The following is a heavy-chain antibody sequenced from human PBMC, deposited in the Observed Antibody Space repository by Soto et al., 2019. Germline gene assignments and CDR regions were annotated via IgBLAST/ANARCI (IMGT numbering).Heavy chain of an antibody. V-gene: IGHV1-69*01. D-gene: IGHD3-3*01. Sequence: QVLLVQSGAEVKKHGSSVKISCKASGGSFGNSAINWVRQTPGQGLEWLGGFIPVYRTLNYAQKFQGRVTITADESTGTAYMTLSSLASNDTDVYYCATGVIWIGYFTVDSWGQGTRVTVSS. CDR3: ATGVIWIGYFTVDS. CDR1: GGSFGNSA. J-gene: IGHJ4*02. CDR2: FIPVYRTL.